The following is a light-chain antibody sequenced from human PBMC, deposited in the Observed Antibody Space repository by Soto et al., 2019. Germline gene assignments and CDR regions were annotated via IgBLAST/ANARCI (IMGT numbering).Light chain of an antibody. V-gene: IGKV2-30*01. CDR3: MQGTHWPPYT. CDR2: KVS. Sequence: DVVMTQSPLSLPVTLGQPASISCRSSQSLVYSDGIAYLNWFQQRPGQSPRRLIYKVSYRDSGVPDRFSGSGSGTDFTLRISRVDAEDVGVYYCMQGTHWPPYTFGQGTKLEIK. J-gene: IGKJ2*01. CDR1: QSLVYSDGIAY.